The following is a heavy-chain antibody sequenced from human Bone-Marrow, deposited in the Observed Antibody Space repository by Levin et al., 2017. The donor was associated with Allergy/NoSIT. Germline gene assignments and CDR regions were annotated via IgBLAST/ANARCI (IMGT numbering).Heavy chain of an antibody. V-gene: IGHV1-18*01. J-gene: IGHJ4*02. D-gene: IGHD3-10*01. CDR2: ISGYNGNI. CDR3: TRGSGSSSSGLGY. CDR1: GYTFSNYD. Sequence: GESLKISCKPSGYTFSNYDITWVRQAPGQGLEWMGWISGYNGNINYAQKVQGRVTMTTDTSTSAAYMELRSLGSDDTAVYYCTRGSGSSSSGLGYWGQGTLVTVSS.